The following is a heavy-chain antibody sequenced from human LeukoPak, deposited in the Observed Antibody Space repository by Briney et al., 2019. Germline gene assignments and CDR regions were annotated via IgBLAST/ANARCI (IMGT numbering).Heavy chain of an antibody. CDR1: GYTFTSYG. Sequence: GASVKVSCKASGYTFTSYGISWVRQAPGQGLEWMGWISAYNGNTNYAQKFQGRVTMTRDTSISTAYMELSRLRSDDTAVYYCARAGDSSSWFYDYWGQGTPVTVSS. CDR3: ARAGDSSSWFYDY. CDR2: ISAYNGNT. J-gene: IGHJ4*02. V-gene: IGHV1-18*01. D-gene: IGHD6-13*01.